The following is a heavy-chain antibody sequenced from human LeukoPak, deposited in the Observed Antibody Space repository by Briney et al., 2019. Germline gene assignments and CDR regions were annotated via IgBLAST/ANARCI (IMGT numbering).Heavy chain of an antibody. CDR1: GFTFSSYA. CDR3: AREHNIEYSRNFDY. CDR2: ISYDGSNK. V-gene: IGHV3-30*04. Sequence: GGSLRLSCAASGFTFSSYAMHWVRQAPGKGLEWVAVISYDGSNKYYADSVKGRFTISRDNSKNTLYLQMNSLRAEDTAVYYCAREHNIEYSRNFDYWGQGTLVTVSS. D-gene: IGHD6-6*01. J-gene: IGHJ4*02.